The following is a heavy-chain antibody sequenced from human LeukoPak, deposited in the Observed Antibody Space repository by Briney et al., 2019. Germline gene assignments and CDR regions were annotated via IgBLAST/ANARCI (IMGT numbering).Heavy chain of an antibody. J-gene: IGHJ4*02. CDR3: AKRYSRAVAGFQYYFDY. CDR1: GFTFSSYS. V-gene: IGHV3-21*01. Sequence: GGSLRLSCAASGFTFSSYSMNWVRQAPGKGLEWVSSISSSSSYIYYADSVKGRFTISRDNAKNSLYLQMNSLRAEDTAVYYCAKRYSRAVAGFQYYFDYWGQGTLVTVSS. D-gene: IGHD6-19*01. CDR2: ISSSSSYI.